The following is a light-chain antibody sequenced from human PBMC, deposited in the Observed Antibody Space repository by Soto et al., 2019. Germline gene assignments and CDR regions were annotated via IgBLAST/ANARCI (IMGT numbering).Light chain of an antibody. J-gene: IGKJ2*01. CDR3: QQYITSPPMYT. V-gene: IGKV3-20*01. CDR2: GAS. Sequence: DIVLTQSPGTLSLSPGERATLSCRASQSVSSSYLAWYQQKAGQAPRLLIYGASSRATGIPDRFSGSGSGTDFTLTISRLEPEDFAVFYCQQYITSPPMYTFGQGTKLEIK. CDR1: QSVSSSY.